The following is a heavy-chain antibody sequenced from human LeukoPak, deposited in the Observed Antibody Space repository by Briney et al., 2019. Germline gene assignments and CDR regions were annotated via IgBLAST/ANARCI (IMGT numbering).Heavy chain of an antibody. CDR1: GGSIITSDYY. J-gene: IGHJ6*02. Sequence: SETLSLTSTVCGGSIITSDYYCGWIRQPPGKGLEWIGSFYYGGNTYYNPSLKSRVTISVDTSKKQFSLKLNSVTAADTAVYYCARHLRSYFGMDVGGQGTTVTVSS. CDR3: ARHLRSYFGMDV. CDR2: FYYGGNT. V-gene: IGHV4-39*01.